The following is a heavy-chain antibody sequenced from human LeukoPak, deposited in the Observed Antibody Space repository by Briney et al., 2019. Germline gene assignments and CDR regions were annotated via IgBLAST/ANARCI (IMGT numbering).Heavy chain of an antibody. CDR3: ARGPPGSWGFFDS. Sequence: PSETLSLTCAVSGGSFSSFHWSWIRQSAGKGLEWFGRISASGDAYYNPSLKSQFTMSLDTSKNQFSLKLTSVTAADTAVYYCARGPPGSWGFFDSWGQGTLVTVSS. CDR1: GGSFSSFH. J-gene: IGHJ4*02. V-gene: IGHV4-4*07. CDR2: ISASGDA. D-gene: IGHD7-27*01.